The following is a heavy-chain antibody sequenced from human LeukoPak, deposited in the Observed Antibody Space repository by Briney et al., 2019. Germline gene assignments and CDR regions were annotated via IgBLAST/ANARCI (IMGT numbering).Heavy chain of an antibody. V-gene: IGHV3-23*01. CDR1: GFTFSSYW. Sequence: TGGSLRLSCAASGFTFSSYWMSWVRQAPGKGLEWVSAISGSGGSTYYADSVKGRFTISRDNSKNTLYLQMNSLRAEDTAVYYCAKDLTYDSSGYSHYWGQGTLVTVSS. J-gene: IGHJ4*02. CDR2: ISGSGGST. CDR3: AKDLTYDSSGYSHY. D-gene: IGHD3-22*01.